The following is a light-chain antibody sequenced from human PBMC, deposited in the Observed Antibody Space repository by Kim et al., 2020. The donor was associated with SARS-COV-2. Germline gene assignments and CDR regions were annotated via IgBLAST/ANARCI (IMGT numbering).Light chain of an antibody. Sequence: EIVLTQSPATLSLSPGERATLSCRASQSVSSYLAWYQQKPSQAPRLLIYDASNRATGIPARFSGSGSGTDFTLTISSLEPEDFAVYYCQQRSNWGLTFGGGTKVDIK. V-gene: IGKV3-11*01. CDR1: QSVSSY. J-gene: IGKJ4*01. CDR2: DAS. CDR3: QQRSNWGLT.